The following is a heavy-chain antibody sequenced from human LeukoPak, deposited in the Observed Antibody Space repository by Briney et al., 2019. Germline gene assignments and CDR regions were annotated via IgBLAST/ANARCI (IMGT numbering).Heavy chain of an antibody. CDR1: GFTFSRYT. V-gene: IGHV3-33*08. D-gene: IGHD1-1*01. J-gene: IGHJ5*02. CDR2: IWYDGNTK. Sequence: GRSLTLSCVASGFTFSRYTMHWVRQAPGKGLEWVTVIWYDGNTKHYADSVRGRFTISRDNSKNTLYLQMNSLRAEDTAVHYCARDDTGRFDPWGQGALVTVSS. CDR3: ARDDTGRFDP.